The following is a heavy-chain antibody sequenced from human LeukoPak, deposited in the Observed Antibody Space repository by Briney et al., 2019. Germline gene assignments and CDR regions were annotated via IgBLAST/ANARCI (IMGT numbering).Heavy chain of an antibody. V-gene: IGHV4-31*03. CDR3: ARGYNWNRDWYFDL. CDR1: GGSISSGGYY. J-gene: IGHJ2*01. Sequence: SETLSLTCTVSGGSISSGGYYWSWIRQHPGKGLGWIGYIYYSGSTYYNPSLKSRVTISVDTSKNQFSLKLSSVTAADTAVYYCARGYNWNRDWYFDLWGRGTLVTVSS. CDR2: IYYSGST. D-gene: IGHD1-20*01.